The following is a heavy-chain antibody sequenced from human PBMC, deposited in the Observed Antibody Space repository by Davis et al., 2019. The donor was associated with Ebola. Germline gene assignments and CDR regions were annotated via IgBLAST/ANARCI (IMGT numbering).Heavy chain of an antibody. CDR3: AKAKGDSCYSSVDC. CDR2: IRSDGSSI. CDR1: GFTFSSYW. Sequence: GESLKISCVASGFTFSSYWMHWVRQGPGKGLVWVSRIRSDGSSISYADSVKGRFTISRDNAKNTLYLQKNSLRVEDTALYYCAKAKGDSCYSSVDCWGQGTLVTVSS. J-gene: IGHJ4*02. D-gene: IGHD2-15*01. V-gene: IGHV3-74*01.